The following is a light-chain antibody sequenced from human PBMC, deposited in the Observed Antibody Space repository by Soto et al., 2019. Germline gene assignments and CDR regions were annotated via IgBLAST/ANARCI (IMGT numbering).Light chain of an antibody. J-gene: IGKJ4*01. CDR2: LAF. CDR1: QSINNH. CDR3: QQSLTAPLT. V-gene: IGKV1-39*01. Sequence: DIQMTQSPSSLSGSVGDRITITCRASQSINNHVNWYQQSPGKAPKLLIYLAFNLQSGVPSRFSGSGSGTDFTLTISSLQPEDYATYYCQQSLTAPLTFGGGTKVEIK.